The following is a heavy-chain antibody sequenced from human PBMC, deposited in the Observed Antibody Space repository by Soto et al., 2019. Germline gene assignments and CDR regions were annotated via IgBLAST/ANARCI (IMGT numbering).Heavy chain of an antibody. CDR3: ARDLYGAVANREYYYGMDV. Sequence: QVQLVESGGGVVQPGRSLRLSCAASGFTFSSYAMHWVRQAPGKGLEWVAVISYDGSNKYYADSVKGRFTISRDNSKNTLYLKMNSLRAEDTAVYYCARDLYGAVANREYYYGMDVWGQGSTVTVSS. CDR1: GFTFSSYA. J-gene: IGHJ6*02. D-gene: IGHD6-19*01. V-gene: IGHV3-30-3*01. CDR2: ISYDGSNK.